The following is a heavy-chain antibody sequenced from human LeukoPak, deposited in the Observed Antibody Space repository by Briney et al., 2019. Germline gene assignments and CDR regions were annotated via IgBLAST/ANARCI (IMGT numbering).Heavy chain of an antibody. Sequence: PGGSLRLSCAASGFTFRIYGMHWVRQAPGKGLEWVAVISCDGSNKYYADSVKGRFTISRDNSKNTLYLQMNSLKTEDTAVYYCTTQYDYVWGSYRYTVLGHWGQGTLVTVSS. CDR3: TTQYDYVWGSYRYTVLGH. J-gene: IGHJ4*02. CDR2: ISCDGSNK. CDR1: GFTFRIYG. D-gene: IGHD3-16*02. V-gene: IGHV3-30*03.